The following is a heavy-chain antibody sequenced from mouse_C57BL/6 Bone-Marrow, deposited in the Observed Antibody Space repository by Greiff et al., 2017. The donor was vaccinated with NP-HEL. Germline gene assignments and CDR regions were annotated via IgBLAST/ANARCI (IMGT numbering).Heavy chain of an antibody. CDR1: GYTFTDYN. D-gene: IGHD1-1*01. Sequence: EVQLQESGPELVKPGASVKIPCKASGYTFTDYNMAWVKQSHGKSLEWIGDINPNNGGTIYNQKFKGKATLTVDKSSSTAYMELRSLTSEDTAVYYCARGYGSSPHYYAMDYWGQGTSVTVSS. V-gene: IGHV1-18*01. CDR3: ARGYGSSPHYYAMDY. CDR2: INPNNGGT. J-gene: IGHJ4*01.